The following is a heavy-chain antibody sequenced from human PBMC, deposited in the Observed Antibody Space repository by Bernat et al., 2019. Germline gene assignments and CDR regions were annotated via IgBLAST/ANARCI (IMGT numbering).Heavy chain of an antibody. V-gene: IGHV1-3*01. Sequence: QVQLVQSGAEVKKPGASVKVSCKASGYTFTSYAMHWVRQAPGQRLEWMGWINAGNGNTKYSQKFQGRVTITRDTSASTAYMELSSLRSEDTAVYYCAREGPGGYCSSTSCYVGGTFDYWGQGTLVTVSS. CDR2: INAGNGNT. J-gene: IGHJ4*02. D-gene: IGHD2-2*01. CDR1: GYTFTSYA. CDR3: AREGPGGYCSSTSCYVGGTFDY.